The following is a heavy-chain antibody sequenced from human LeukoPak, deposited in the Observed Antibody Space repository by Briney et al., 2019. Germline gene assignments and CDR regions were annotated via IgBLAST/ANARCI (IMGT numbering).Heavy chain of an antibody. Sequence: AGGSLRLSCAASGFTFSSYGMSWVRQAPGKGLEWVSAISINGGSTYYADSVKGRFTISRDDSKNTLYLQMNSLRAEDTAVYYCARGVRIAVAGYIDYWGQGTLVTVSS. CDR2: ISINGGST. CDR3: ARGVRIAVAGYIDY. V-gene: IGHV3-23*01. J-gene: IGHJ4*02. CDR1: GFTFSSYG. D-gene: IGHD6-19*01.